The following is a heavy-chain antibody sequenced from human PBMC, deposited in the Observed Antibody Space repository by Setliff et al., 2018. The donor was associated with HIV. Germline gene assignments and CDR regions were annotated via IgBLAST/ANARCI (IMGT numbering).Heavy chain of an antibody. Sequence: SETLSLTCTVSGGSISTNYWWSWVRQPPGKGLEWIGEIYHGGYTNYNPSLKSRVTISVDTSKNHFSLQLNFVTAADTAVYYCARGVRVRPTTTANWFDPWGQGTLVTVS. V-gene: IGHV4-4*02. J-gene: IGHJ5*02. CDR2: IYHGGYT. D-gene: IGHD5-12*01. CDR3: ARGVRVRPTTTANWFDP. CDR1: GGSISTNYW.